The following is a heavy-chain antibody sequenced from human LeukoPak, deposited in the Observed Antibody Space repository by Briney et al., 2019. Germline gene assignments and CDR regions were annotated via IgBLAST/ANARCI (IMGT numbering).Heavy chain of an antibody. Sequence: GGSLRLSCAASGFTVSSNYMSWVRQAPGKGLEWVSVIYSGGSTHYADSVKGRFTISRDNSKNTLYLQMNSLRAEDTAVYYCARDRLHYDSLTGYPADWGQGTLVTVSS. CDR2: IYSGGST. D-gene: IGHD3-9*01. V-gene: IGHV3-66*01. J-gene: IGHJ4*02. CDR3: ARDRLHYDSLTGYPAD. CDR1: GFTVSSNY.